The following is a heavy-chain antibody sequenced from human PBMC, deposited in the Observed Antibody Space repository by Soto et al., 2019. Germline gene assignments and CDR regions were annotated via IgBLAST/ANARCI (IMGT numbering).Heavy chain of an antibody. CDR3: ARPYYDSSGYYPY. V-gene: IGHV5-51*01. J-gene: IGHJ4*02. CDR1: GYSFTSYW. Sequence: GASPKISCKGSGYSFTSYWIGWVRQMPGKGLEWMGIIYPGDSDTRYSPSFQGQVTISADKSISTAYLQWSSLKASDTAMYYCARPYYDSSGYYPYWGQGTLVTSPQ. CDR2: IYPGDSDT. D-gene: IGHD3-22*01.